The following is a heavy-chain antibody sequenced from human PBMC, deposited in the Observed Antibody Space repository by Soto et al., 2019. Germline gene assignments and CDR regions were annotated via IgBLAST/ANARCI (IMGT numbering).Heavy chain of an antibody. CDR2: ISGSGGST. CDR3: AKDGAPRYDYIETEGAFDI. Sequence: GGSLRLSCAASGFTFSSYAMSWVRQAPGKGLEWVSAISGSGGSTYYADSVKGRFTISRDNSKNTLYLQMNSLRAEDTAVYYCAKDGAPRYDYIETEGAFDIWGQGTMVTVSS. V-gene: IGHV3-23*01. J-gene: IGHJ3*02. D-gene: IGHD3-16*01. CDR1: GFTFSSYA.